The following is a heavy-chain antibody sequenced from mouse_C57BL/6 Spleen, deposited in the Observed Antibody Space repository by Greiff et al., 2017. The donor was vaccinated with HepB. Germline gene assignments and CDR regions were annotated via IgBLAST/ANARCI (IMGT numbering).Heavy chain of an antibody. CDR3: TRGTYYYGSSSFDY. CDR2: IRNKANNHAT. V-gene: IGHV6-6*01. Sequence: EVKLVESGGGLVQPGGSMKLSCAASGFTFSDAWMDWVRQSPEKGLEWVAEIRNKANNHATYYAESVKGRFTISRDDSKSSVYLQMNSLRAEDTGIYYCTRGTYYYGSSSFDYWGQGTTLTVSS. J-gene: IGHJ2*01. D-gene: IGHD1-1*01. CDR1: GFTFSDAW.